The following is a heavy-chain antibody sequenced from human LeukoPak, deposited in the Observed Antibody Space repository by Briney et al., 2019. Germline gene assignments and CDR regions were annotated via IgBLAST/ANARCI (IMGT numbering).Heavy chain of an antibody. V-gene: IGHV4-59*01. CDR1: GGSISGYY. J-gene: IGHJ4*02. CDR2: IHYSGNT. D-gene: IGHD3-16*02. CDR3: ARSNSGYQKPLDH. Sequence: PSETLSLTCIVSGGSISGYYWSWIRQPPGGGLEFIGYIHYSGNTYYNPSLKGRVTVSMDTSKNQVSLILYSVTAADTAMFYCARSNSGYQKPLDHWGPGAPVTISS.